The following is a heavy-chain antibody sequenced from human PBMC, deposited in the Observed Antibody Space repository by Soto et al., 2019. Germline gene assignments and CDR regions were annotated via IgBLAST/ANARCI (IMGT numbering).Heavy chain of an antibody. CDR2: ISAYNGHT. D-gene: IGHD1-26*01. J-gene: IGHJ4*02. V-gene: IGHV1-18*01. CDR1: GYTFTNYG. CDR3: ARISGGLVPTFDY. Sequence: GASVKVSCKDSGYTFTNYGFSWVRQAPGQGLEWMGWISAYNGHTNYAQKLQGRVTLTTDTSASTGYMELRSLESDDTAVYYCARISGGLVPTFDYWGQGTPVTVSS.